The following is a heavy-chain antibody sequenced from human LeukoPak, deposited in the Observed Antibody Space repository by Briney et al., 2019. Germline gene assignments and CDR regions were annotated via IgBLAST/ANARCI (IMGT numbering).Heavy chain of an antibody. CDR2: VHYSGST. J-gene: IGHJ4*02. D-gene: IGHD2-15*01. CDR3: ARGIAPGRGSPDY. CDR1: GGSISNYY. Sequence: PSETLSLTCTVSGGSISNYYWSWIRQPPGKGLEWIGYVHYSGSTNYNPSLKTRVTISLDTSKNQFSLKLTSVTAADTAVYYCARGIAPGRGSPDYWGQGTLVTVSS. V-gene: IGHV4-59*01.